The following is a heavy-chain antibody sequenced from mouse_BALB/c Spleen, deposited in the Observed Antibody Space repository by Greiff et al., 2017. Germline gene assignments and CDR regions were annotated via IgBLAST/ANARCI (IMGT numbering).Heavy chain of an antibody. V-gene: IGHV5-17*02. Sequence: EVKLVESGGGLVQPGGSRKLSCAASGFTFSSFGMHWVRQAPEKGLEWVAYISSGSSTIYYADTVKGRFTISRDNPKNTLFLQMTSLRSEDTAMYYCARSAGFDYWGQGTTLTVSS. CDR1: GFTFSSFG. CDR3: ARSAGFDY. J-gene: IGHJ2*01. CDR2: ISSGSSTI.